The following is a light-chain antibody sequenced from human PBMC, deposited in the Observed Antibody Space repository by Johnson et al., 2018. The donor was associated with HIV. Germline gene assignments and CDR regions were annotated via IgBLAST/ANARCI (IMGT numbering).Light chain of an antibody. CDR3: GTWDSSPSAF. J-gene: IGLJ1*01. CDR1: SSNIGNTY. Sequence: QSVLTQPPSVSAAPGHEVTISCSGSSSNIGNTYVSWYQQLPGTAPKLLIYENSKRPSGIPDRFSGSQSGTSATLGITGLQTGDEADYYCGTWDSSPSAFFGTGTKVTVL. CDR2: ENS. V-gene: IGLV1-51*02.